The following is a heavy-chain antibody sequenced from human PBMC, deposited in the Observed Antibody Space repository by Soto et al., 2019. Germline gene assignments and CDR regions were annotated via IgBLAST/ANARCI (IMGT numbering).Heavy chain of an antibody. CDR3: AREGYSYGYGVSYYYGMDV. CDR2: ISSSSSYI. Sequence: GGSLRLSCAASGFTFSSYSMNWVRQAPGKGLEWVSSISSSSSYIYYADSVKGRFTISRDNAKNSLYLQMNSLRAEDTAVYYCAREGYSYGYGVSYYYGMDVWGQGTTVTVSS. CDR1: GFTFSSYS. V-gene: IGHV3-21*01. D-gene: IGHD5-18*01. J-gene: IGHJ6*02.